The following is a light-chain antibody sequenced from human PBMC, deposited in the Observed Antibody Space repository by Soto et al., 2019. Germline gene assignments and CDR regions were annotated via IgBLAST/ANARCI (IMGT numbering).Light chain of an antibody. CDR3: QQYHNSPRT. CDR2: AAS. Sequence: EIVLTQSPGTLSLSPGERASLSCRASQSVSSNYLAWYQQKPGQAPRLLIYAASARAGGIPDRFRGSGSGTDFTLTISRLEPEDFAMYSCQQYHNSPRTFGQGTKVEIK. J-gene: IGKJ1*01. V-gene: IGKV3-20*01. CDR1: QSVSSNY.